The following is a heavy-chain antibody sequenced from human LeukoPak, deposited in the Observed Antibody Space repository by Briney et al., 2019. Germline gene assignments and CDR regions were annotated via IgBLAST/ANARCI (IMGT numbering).Heavy chain of an antibody. D-gene: IGHD3-10*02. CDR1: GFTFSSHS. CDR3: AELGITMIGGV. Sequence: GGSLRLTCAASGFTFSSHSMHWVRQAPGKGLEWVSYISSSGSTIYYADSVKGRFTISRDNAKNSLYLQMNSLRAEDTAVYYCAELGITMIGGVWGKGTTVTISS. J-gene: IGHJ6*04. V-gene: IGHV3-48*04. CDR2: ISSSGSTI.